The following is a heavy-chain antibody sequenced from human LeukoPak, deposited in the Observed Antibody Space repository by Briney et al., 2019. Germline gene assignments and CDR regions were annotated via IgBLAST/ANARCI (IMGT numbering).Heavy chain of an antibody. D-gene: IGHD4-17*01. J-gene: IGHJ4*02. CDR3: ARDGGLYGDYFDY. CDR1: GGSISSGDYY. Sequence: PSETLSLTCTVSGGSISSGDYYWSWIRRPPGKGLEWIGYIYYSGSTYYNPSLKSRVTISVDTSKNQFSLKLSSVTAADTAVYYCARDGGLYGDYFDYWGQGTLVTVSS. V-gene: IGHV4-30-4*08. CDR2: IYYSGST.